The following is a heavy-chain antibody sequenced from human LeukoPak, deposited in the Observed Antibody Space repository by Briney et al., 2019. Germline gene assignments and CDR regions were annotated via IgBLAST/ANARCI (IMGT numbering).Heavy chain of an antibody. CDR1: GFTFSSYA. D-gene: IGHD3-22*01. V-gene: IGHV3-30-3*01. J-gene: IGHJ5*02. Sequence: GGSLRLSCAASGFTFSSYAIHWVRQAPGKGLEWVAVIAYDGVNKYYADSVKGRFTISRDNSKNTLYLQMNSLRADDTAMYYCARDSSPWYYYDRTGSNGFDPWGQGTLVTVSS. CDR2: IAYDGVNK. CDR3: ARDSSPWYYYDRTGSNGFDP.